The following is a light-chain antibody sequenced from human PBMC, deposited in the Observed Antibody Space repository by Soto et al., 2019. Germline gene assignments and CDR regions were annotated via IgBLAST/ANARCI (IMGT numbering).Light chain of an antibody. CDR3: KQYGSSPWT. J-gene: IGKJ1*01. V-gene: IGKV3-20*01. CDR1: QSVSSNY. CDR2: GAS. Sequence: MLTQSPGTLSLSPGERATLSCRASQSVSSNYLAWYQEKPGQAHRPLIYGASSRAPGIQDRFSGGGSGTDFTLTIRRLEPEDFAVYYCKQYGSSPWTFGQGTKVDNK.